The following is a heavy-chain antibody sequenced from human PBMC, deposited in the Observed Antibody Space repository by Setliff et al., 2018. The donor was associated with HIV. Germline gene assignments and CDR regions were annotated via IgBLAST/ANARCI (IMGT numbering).Heavy chain of an antibody. D-gene: IGHD2-15*01. J-gene: IGHJ5*02. CDR1: GGSIRTYY. V-gene: IGHV4-59*08. CDR3: ARLAREEYCRGRTCYPNWFDP. Sequence: SETLSLTCTVSGGSIRTYYWSWIRQPPGKGLEWIGYICYSVNTNYNPSLKGRVTISVDTSKNQFSLKLSSVTAADTAVYYCARLAREEYCRGRTCYPNWFDPWGPGTLCTVSS. CDR2: ICYSVNT.